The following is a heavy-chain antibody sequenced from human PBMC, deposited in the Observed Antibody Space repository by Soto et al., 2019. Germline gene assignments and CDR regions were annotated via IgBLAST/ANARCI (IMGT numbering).Heavy chain of an antibody. CDR1: GGYISSGGYS. CDR3: AAGGGLPRYY. V-gene: IGHV4-30-2*01. D-gene: IGHD5-12*01. J-gene: IGHJ4*02. Sequence: QLQLQESGSGLVKPSQTQSLTCAVTGGYISSGGYSWSWIRQPPGKGLEWIGYIYHSGSTYYNPSLKSRVTISVDRSKNQFSLKLSSVTAADTAVYYCAAGGGLPRYYWGQGTLVTVSS. CDR2: IYHSGST.